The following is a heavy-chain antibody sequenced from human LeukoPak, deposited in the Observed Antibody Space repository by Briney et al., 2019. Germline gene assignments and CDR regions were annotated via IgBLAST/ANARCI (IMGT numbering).Heavy chain of an antibody. V-gene: IGHV1-69*05. D-gene: IGHD2-21*02. Sequence: GASVKVSCKASGGTFSSYAISWVRQAPGQELEWMGGIIPIFGTANYAQKFQGRVTITTDESTSTAYMELSSLRSEDTAVYYCARVVTAGTFDYWGQGTLVTVSS. J-gene: IGHJ4*02. CDR2: IIPIFGTA. CDR1: GGTFSSYA. CDR3: ARVVTAGTFDY.